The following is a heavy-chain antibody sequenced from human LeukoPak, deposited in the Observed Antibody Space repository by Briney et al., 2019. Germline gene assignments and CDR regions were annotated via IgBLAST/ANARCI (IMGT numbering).Heavy chain of an antibody. CDR2: INPSGGST. Sequence: ASVKVSCKASGYTFTNYYMHWVRQAPGQGLEWMGIINPSGGSTSYAQKFQGRVTMTRDTSTSTVYMELSSLRSEDTAVYYCARVSWVTAIDRAFDIWGQGTMVTVSS. V-gene: IGHV1-46*01. J-gene: IGHJ3*02. CDR1: GYTFTNYY. D-gene: IGHD2-21*02. CDR3: ARVSWVTAIDRAFDI.